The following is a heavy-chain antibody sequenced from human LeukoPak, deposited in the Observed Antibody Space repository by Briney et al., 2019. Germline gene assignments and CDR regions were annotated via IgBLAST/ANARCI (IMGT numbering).Heavy chain of an antibody. Sequence: GGSLRLSCAASGFTFSSYSMNWVRQAPGKGLEWVSSISSSSSYIYYADSVKGRFTISRDNAENSLYLQMNSLRAEDTAVYYCARGWGSAALIFDCWGQGTLVTVSS. CDR2: ISSSSSYI. CDR1: GFTFSSYS. J-gene: IGHJ4*02. D-gene: IGHD6-13*01. CDR3: ARGWGSAALIFDC. V-gene: IGHV3-21*04.